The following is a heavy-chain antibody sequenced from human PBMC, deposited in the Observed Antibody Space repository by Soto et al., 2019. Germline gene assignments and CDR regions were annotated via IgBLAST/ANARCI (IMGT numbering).Heavy chain of an antibody. CDR2: ISSSSSYI. CDR3: ARGDNWSHNYNYDMDV. D-gene: IGHD1-20*01. Sequence: PGGSQRLSYSASGLILSNYNMYCVRQAPCKALEWVSYISSSSSYIYYADSVRGRFTISRDNARNSLLLQMNSLRDEDTAVYYCARGDNWSHNYNYDMDVWGQGTTVTVSS. V-gene: IGHV3-48*02. J-gene: IGHJ6*02. CDR1: GLILSNYN.